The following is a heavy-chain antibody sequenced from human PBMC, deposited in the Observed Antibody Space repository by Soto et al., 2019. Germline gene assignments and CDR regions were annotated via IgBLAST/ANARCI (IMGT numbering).Heavy chain of an antibody. CDR2: FDPEDGDT. J-gene: IGHJ6*02. Sequence: PGKGLEWMGGFDPEDGDTIYAQKFQGRVTMTEDTSTDTAYMELSSLRSEDTAVYYCATPGSSRPYYYYYGMDVWGQGTTVTVS. V-gene: IGHV1-24*01. D-gene: IGHD6-13*01. CDR3: ATPGSSRPYYYYYGMDV.